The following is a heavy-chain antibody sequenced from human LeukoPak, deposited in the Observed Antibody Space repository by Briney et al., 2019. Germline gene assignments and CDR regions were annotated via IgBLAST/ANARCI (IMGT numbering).Heavy chain of an antibody. Sequence: PGGSLRLSCAASGYTFSIYGRHCVPEAPHGGLECVAVISYDERKKYYTDSVKGRFTISRDNSKNTLYLQMNSLRAEDTAVYYCAKDLMYSGYDYTLYYYYYGMDVWGKGTTVTVSS. V-gene: IGHV3-30*18. CDR3: AKDLMYSGYDYTLYYYYYGMDV. D-gene: IGHD5-12*01. CDR2: ISYDERKK. J-gene: IGHJ6*04. CDR1: GYTFSIYG.